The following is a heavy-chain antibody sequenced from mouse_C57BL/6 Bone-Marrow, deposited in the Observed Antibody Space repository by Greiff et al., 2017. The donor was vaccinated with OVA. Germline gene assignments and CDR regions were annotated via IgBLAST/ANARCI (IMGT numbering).Heavy chain of an antibody. Sequence: EVQLKPSGPELVKPGASVKISCKASGYTFTDYYMNWVKQSHGKSLEWIGDINPNNGGTSYNQKFKGKATLTVDKSSSTAYMELRSLTSDDSAVYYCARPLDYYGSSYWYFDVWGTGTTVTVSS. D-gene: IGHD1-1*01. CDR1: GYTFTDYY. CDR2: INPNNGGT. CDR3: ARPLDYYGSSYWYFDV. V-gene: IGHV1-26*01. J-gene: IGHJ1*03.